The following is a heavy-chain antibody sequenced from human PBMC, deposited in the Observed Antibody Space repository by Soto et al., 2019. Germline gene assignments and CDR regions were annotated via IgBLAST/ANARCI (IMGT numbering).Heavy chain of an antibody. CDR3: ARDPRITIFGVVTHYGMDV. CDR2: IYDSLST. D-gene: IGHD3-3*01. V-gene: IGHV4-30-4*01. Sequence: QVQLQESGPGLVEPSQTLSLTCTVSGGSISSGDYYWSWVRQPPGKGLEGIGYIYDSLSTYYNPSLKSRVSISVDTSKNQFSLKVNSVTAADTAVHFCARDPRITIFGVVTHYGMDVWGQGTTVTVSS. J-gene: IGHJ6*02. CDR1: GGSISSGDYY.